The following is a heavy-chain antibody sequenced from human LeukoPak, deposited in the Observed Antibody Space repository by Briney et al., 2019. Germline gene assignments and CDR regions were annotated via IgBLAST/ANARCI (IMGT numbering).Heavy chain of an antibody. CDR3: AKSPAASSWPSIDY. J-gene: IGHJ4*02. CDR2: ISDSGGST. CDR1: GFTFSSYA. V-gene: IGHV3-23*01. Sequence: PGGSLRLSCAASGFTFSSYAMSWVRQTPGKGLECVAPISDSGGSTYYADSVRGRFTVSRDNSKNMLYLQMNSLRVEDTAVYYCAKSPAASSWPSIDYWGQGTLVAVSS. D-gene: IGHD6-13*01.